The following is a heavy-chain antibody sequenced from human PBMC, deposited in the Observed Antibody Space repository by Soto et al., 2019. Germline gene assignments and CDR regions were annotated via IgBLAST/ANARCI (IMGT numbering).Heavy chain of an antibody. D-gene: IGHD4-17*01. V-gene: IGHV1-69*12. CDR3: ARDGTVTAYWYFDL. Sequence: QVQLVQSGAEVKKPGSSVKVSCKASGGTFSSYAISWVRQAPGQGLEWMGGIIPIFGTANYAQKSQGRVTXXAXEXXSTAYMELSSRRSEDTAVYYCARDGTVTAYWYFDLWGRGTLVTVSS. CDR2: IIPIFGTA. CDR1: GGTFSSYA. J-gene: IGHJ2*01.